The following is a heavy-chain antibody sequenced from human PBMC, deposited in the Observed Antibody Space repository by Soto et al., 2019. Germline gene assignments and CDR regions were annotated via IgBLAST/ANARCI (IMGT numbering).Heavy chain of an antibody. V-gene: IGHV3-23*01. CDR2: ISGTGGSP. CDR3: ASDYYFDY. J-gene: IGHJ4*02. CDR1: GFTFSSYA. Sequence: GGSLRLSCAASGFTFSSYAMSWVRQAPGEGLEWVSSISGTGGSPFYADSVKGRFTISRDNSKHTLYLQMNSLRAEDTAVYYCASDYYFDYWGQGTLVTVSS.